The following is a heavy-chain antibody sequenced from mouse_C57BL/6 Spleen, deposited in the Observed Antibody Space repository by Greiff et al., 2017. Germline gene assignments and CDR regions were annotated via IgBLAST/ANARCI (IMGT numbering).Heavy chain of an antibody. V-gene: IGHV3-6*01. J-gene: IGHJ2*01. CDR1: GYSITSGYY. Sequence: EVKLQESGPGLVKPSQSLSLTCSVTGYSITSGYYWNWIRQFPGNKLEWMGYISYDGSNNYNPSLKNRISITRDTSKNQFFLKLNSVTTEDTATYYCARDLGDYDAFDYWGQGTTLTVSS. D-gene: IGHD2-4*01. CDR3: ARDLGDYDAFDY. CDR2: ISYDGSN.